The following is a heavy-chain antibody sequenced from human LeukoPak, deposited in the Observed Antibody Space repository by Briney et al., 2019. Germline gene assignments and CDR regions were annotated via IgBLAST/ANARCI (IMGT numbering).Heavy chain of an antibody. V-gene: IGHV1-69*06. D-gene: IGHD3-10*01. J-gene: IGHJ4*02. CDR3: ARGHRFGGSGSYFDY. CDR1: GGTFSSYA. Sequence: EASVKVSCKASGGTFSSYAISWVPQAPGQGLEWMGRIIPIFGTANYAQKFQGRVTITADKSTSTAYMELSSLRSEDTAVYYCARGHRFGGSGSYFDYWGQGTLVTVSS. CDR2: IIPIFGTA.